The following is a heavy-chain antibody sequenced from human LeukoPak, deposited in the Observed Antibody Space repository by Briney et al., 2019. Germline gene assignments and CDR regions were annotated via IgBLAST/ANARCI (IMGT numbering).Heavy chain of an antibody. Sequence: GGSLRLSCAASGFTFSSYAMHWVRQAPGKGLEWVAVISYDGSNKYYADSVKGRFTISRDNSKNTLYLQMNSLRAEDTAAYYCARPHLDVDTAMEDAFDIWGQGTMVTVSS. V-gene: IGHV3-30-3*01. D-gene: IGHD5-18*01. J-gene: IGHJ3*02. CDR1: GFTFSSYA. CDR2: ISYDGSNK. CDR3: ARPHLDVDTAMEDAFDI.